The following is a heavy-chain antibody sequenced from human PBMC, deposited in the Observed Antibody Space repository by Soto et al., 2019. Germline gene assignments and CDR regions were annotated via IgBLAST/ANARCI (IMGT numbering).Heavy chain of an antibody. J-gene: IGHJ5*02. V-gene: IGHV4-34*01. D-gene: IGHD6-13*01. CDR3: ARGLAAAGTP. Sequence: QVQLQQWGAGLLKPSETLSLTCAVYGGSFSGYYWSWVRQPPGKGLEWIGEINHSGSTNYNPSLKSRVTISVDTSKNQFSLKLSSVTAADTAVYYCARGLAAAGTPWGQGTLVTVSS. CDR1: GGSFSGYY. CDR2: INHSGST.